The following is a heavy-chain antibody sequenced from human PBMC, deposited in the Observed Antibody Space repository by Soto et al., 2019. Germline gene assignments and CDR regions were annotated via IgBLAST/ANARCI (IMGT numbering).Heavy chain of an antibody. V-gene: IGHV5-51*01. J-gene: IGHJ4*02. D-gene: IGHD4-4*01. CDR2: IYPGDSDT. CDR3: ARHEHDYSNQKVGPIDY. CDR1: GGSFTSYW. Sequence: GESLKISCKGSGGSFTSYWIGWVRQMPGKGLEWMGIIYPGDSDTRYSPSFQGQVTISADKSISTAYLQWSSLKASDTAMYYCARHEHDYSNQKVGPIDYWGQGTLVTVSS.